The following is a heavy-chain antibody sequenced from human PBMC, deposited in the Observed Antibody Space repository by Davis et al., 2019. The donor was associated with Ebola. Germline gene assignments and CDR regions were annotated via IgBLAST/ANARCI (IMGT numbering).Heavy chain of an antibody. J-gene: IGHJ6*04. CDR1: GGSITSDTNY. Sequence: MPSETLSLTCNVSGGSITSDTNYWGWIRQPPGKGLEWIGSIYSSGSTNYNPSLKSRVTISIDTSKNQFSLKLSSVTAADTAVYYCARVLRYYYDSSGYRSTYGMDVWGKGTTVTVSS. CDR2: IYSSGST. CDR3: ARVLRYYYDSSGYRSTYGMDV. V-gene: IGHV4-39*07. D-gene: IGHD3-22*01.